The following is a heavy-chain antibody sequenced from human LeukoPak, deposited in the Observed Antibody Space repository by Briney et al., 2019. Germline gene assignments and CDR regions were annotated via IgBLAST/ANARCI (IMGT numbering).Heavy chain of an antibody. CDR1: GFMFSSNW. CDR3: AKEGRSLQTY. J-gene: IGHJ4*02. CDR2: TKEDGTET. Sequence: GGSLRLSCAASGFMFSSNWMNWVRLAPGKGLEWVANTKEDGTETYYVDSVKGRFTISRDNAKNSLYLQMNSLRVEDTAVYYCAKEGRSLQTYWGQGTLVTVSS. V-gene: IGHV3-7*03. D-gene: IGHD5-24*01.